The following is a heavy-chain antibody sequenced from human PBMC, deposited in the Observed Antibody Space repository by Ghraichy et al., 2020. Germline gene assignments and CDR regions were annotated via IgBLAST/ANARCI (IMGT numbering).Heavy chain of an antibody. D-gene: IGHD5-24*01. V-gene: IGHV3-23*01. CDR3: AKTRKDGYNSVNN. CDR2: ISGSGIGT. J-gene: IGHJ4*02. Sequence: LSLTCAASGFTFTNYAMSWVRQAPGKGLEWVSSISGSGIGTYYADSVKGRFTISRDNSKNTVSLQMNSLKAEDTAVYYCAKTRKDGYNSVNNWGQGTLVTVSS. CDR1: GFTFTNYA.